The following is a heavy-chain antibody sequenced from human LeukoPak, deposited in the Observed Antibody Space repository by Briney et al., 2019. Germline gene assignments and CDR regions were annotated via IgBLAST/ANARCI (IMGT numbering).Heavy chain of an antibody. CDR1: GITLSNYG. V-gene: IGHV3-23*01. CDR2: ISDTGGRT. D-gene: IGHD3-22*01. J-gene: IGHJ4*02. CDR3: AKRGVVIRVILVGFHKEAYYFDS. Sequence: PGGSLRLSCAVSGITLSNYGMTWVRQAPGKGLEWVAGISDTGGRTNYADSVKGRFTISRDNPKNTLYLQTISLRAEDTAVYSCAKRGVVIRVILVGFHKEAYYFDSWGQGALVTVSS.